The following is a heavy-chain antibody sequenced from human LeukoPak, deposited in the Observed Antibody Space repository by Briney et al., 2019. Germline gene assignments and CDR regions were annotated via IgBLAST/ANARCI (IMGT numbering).Heavy chain of an antibody. CDR1: GFTFSSYA. CDR2: ISYDGSNK. CDR3: ARDGGIAAAGTSSVYGMDV. V-gene: IGHV3-30-3*01. Sequence: PGGSLRLSCAASGFTFSSYAMHWVRRAPGKGLEWVAVISYDGSNKYYADSVKGRFTISRDNSKNTLYLQMNSLRAEDTAVYYCARDGGIAAAGTSSVYGMDVWGQGTTVTVSS. J-gene: IGHJ6*02. D-gene: IGHD6-13*01.